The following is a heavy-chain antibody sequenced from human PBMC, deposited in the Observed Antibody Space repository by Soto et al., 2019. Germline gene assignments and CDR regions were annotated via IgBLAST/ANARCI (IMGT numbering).Heavy chain of an antibody. CDR2: IYYSGST. CDR3: ARDEGGYQNFDY. J-gene: IGHJ4*02. D-gene: IGHD5-12*01. V-gene: IGHV4-31*03. CDR1: GGSISSGGYY. Sequence: QVQLQESGPGLVKPSQTLSLTCTVSGGSISSGGYYWSWIRQHPGKGLEWIGYIYYSGSTYYNPSLKSRXXIXVVXSKNQFSLKLSSVTVADTAVYYCARDEGGYQNFDYWGQGTLVTVSS.